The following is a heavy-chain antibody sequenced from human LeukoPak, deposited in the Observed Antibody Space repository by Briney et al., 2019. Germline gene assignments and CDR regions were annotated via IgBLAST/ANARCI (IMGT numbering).Heavy chain of an antibody. V-gene: IGHV3-53*01. CDR3: AKGPNGDYIGAFDM. CDR2: IYGGGST. J-gene: IGHJ6*02. D-gene: IGHD4-17*01. Sequence: PGGSLRLSCAASGFTVSSNYMSWVRQAPGKGLEWVSVIYGGGSTKYADSVKGRFTTSRDNSKNTLYLQMNSLRAEDTALYHCAKGPNGDYIGAFDMWGQGTTVTVSS. CDR1: GFTVSSNY.